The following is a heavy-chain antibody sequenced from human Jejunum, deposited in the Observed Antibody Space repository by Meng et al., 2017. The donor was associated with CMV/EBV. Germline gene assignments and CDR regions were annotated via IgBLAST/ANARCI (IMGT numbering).Heavy chain of an antibody. D-gene: IGHD1-1*01. CDR1: GVSISAYY. Sequence: TRNVPGVSISAYYWSWIRQSPGKGLEYIGYVYYSGTTNYNPSLKSRVTISIDTSKNHFSLKLTSVTAADTAIYYCARDLGTGLVDYWGQGTLVTVSS. J-gene: IGHJ4*02. CDR2: VYYSGTT. V-gene: IGHV4-59*01. CDR3: ARDLGTGLVDY.